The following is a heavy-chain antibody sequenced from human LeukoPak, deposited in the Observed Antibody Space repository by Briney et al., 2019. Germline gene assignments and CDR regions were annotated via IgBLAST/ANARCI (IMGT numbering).Heavy chain of an antibody. CDR1: GFTFSDYY. CDR2: ISSSGSTI. Sequence: GGSLRLSCTASGFTFSDYYMSWIRQAPGKGLEWVSYISSSGSTIYYADSVKGRFTISRDNAKNSLYLQMNSLRAEDTAVYYCARDYYDSSGYYYFDYWGQGTLVTVSS. D-gene: IGHD3-22*01. V-gene: IGHV3-11*04. J-gene: IGHJ4*02. CDR3: ARDYYDSSGYYYFDY.